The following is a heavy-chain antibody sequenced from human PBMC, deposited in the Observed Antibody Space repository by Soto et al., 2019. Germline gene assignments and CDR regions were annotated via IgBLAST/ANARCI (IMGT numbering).Heavy chain of an antibody. J-gene: IGHJ4*02. Sequence: SETLSLTCSIYSGSLSGDYWSWIRQPPGKGLEWIGEISQSGNTNYSPSLKSRVSISIDTSKKQFSLNLASVSAADTAVYSCARAPKVSGSSQTRPDFWGQGTLVTVSS. CDR2: ISQSGNT. D-gene: IGHD6-6*01. V-gene: IGHV4-34*01. CDR3: ARAPKVSGSSQTRPDF. CDR1: SGSLSGDY.